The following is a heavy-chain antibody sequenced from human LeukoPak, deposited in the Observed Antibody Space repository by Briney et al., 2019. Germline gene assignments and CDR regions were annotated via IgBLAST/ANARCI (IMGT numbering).Heavy chain of an antibody. CDR3: ARVDYCDSGSPFDY. Sequence: SETLSLTCTVSGGSISSFHWNWIRQPPGKGLEWIGYIYYSGSTNYNPSLKSRVTISLDPSRNQFSLKLSSVTAADTALYYCARVDYCDSGSPFDYWGQGTLVTVSS. CDR2: IYYSGST. D-gene: IGHD3-10*01. CDR1: GGSISSFH. J-gene: IGHJ4*02. V-gene: IGHV4-59*01.